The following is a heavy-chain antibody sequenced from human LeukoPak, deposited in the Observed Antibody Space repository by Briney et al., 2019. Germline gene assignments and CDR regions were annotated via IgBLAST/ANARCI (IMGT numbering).Heavy chain of an antibody. V-gene: IGHV3-23*01. CDR2: ISGSGGST. CDR3: AKDPTHLGLRPALAEYFQH. J-gene: IGHJ1*01. CDR1: GFTFSSYA. D-gene: IGHD5-12*01. Sequence: GGSLRLSCAASGFTFSSYAMSWVRQAPGKGLEWVSAISGSGGSTYYADSVKGRFTISRDNSKNTLYLQMNSLRAEDTAVYYCAKDPTHLGLRPALAEYFQHWGQGTLVTVSS.